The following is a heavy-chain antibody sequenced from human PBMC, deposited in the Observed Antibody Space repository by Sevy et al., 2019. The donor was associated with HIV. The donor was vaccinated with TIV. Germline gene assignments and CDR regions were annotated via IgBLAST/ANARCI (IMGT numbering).Heavy chain of an antibody. CDR2: IYFHGSIK. J-gene: IGHJ4*02. V-gene: IGHV3-33*01. CDR3: VRGRDYGNFDY. CDR1: GFNFSIYG. D-gene: IGHD3-10*01. Sequence: GGSLRLSCAASGFNFSIYGMHWVRQAPGKGLEWVALIYFHGSIKYYVDSVKGRFTISRDNSKNTLYLQMNSLRVEDTAVYCCVRGRDYGNFDYWGQGTLVTVSS.